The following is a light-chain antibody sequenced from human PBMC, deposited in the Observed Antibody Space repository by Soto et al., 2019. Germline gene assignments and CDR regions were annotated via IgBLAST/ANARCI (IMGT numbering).Light chain of an antibody. J-gene: IGLJ2*01. V-gene: IGLV2-8*01. CDR3: PSYTGNNNLV. CDR1: SNDVGGYNY. Sequence: QSVLTQPPSASGSPGQSVTISCTGTSNDVGGYNYVSWYQQHPGKAPKLMIYEVSERPSGVPDRFSGSRSANTASLTVSGLQADDEADYYCPSYTGNNNLVFGGGTKLTVL. CDR2: EVS.